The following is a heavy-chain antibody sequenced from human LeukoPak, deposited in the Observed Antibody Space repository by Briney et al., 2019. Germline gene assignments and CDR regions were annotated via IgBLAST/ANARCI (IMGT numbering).Heavy chain of an antibody. CDR3: ARTRSRGLNWFDP. D-gene: IGHD3-16*01. J-gene: IGHJ5*02. CDR2: IYYRGST. Sequence: SETLSLTCTVSGGSISSGDYYWSWIRQPPGKGLEWIGYIYYRGSTYYNPSLKSRVTISVDTSKNQFSLKLSSVTAADTAVYYCARTRSRGLNWFDPWGQGTLVTVSS. CDR1: GGSISSGDYY. V-gene: IGHV4-30-4*08.